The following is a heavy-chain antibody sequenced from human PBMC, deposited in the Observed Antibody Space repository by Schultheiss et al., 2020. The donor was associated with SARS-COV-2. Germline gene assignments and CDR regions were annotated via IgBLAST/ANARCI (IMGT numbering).Heavy chain of an antibody. J-gene: IGHJ4*02. Sequence: GESLKISCAASGFTFSSYSMNWVRQAPGKGLEWVSSISSSSSYIYYGDSVKGRFTISRDNSKNTLYLQMGSLRAEDMAVYYCARDPTGYCSSTSCPGGFDYWGQGTLVTVSS. V-gene: IGHV3-21*01. D-gene: IGHD2-2*01. CDR3: ARDPTGYCSSTSCPGGFDY. CDR2: ISSSSSYI. CDR1: GFTFSSYS.